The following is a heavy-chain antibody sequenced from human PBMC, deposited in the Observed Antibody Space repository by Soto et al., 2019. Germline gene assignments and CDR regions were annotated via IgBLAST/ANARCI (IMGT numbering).Heavy chain of an antibody. V-gene: IGHV3-30-3*01. CDR1: GFTFSSYA. CDR2: ISYDGSNK. Sequence: QVQLVESGGGVVQPGRSLRLSCAASGFTFSSYAMHWVRQAPGKGLEWVAVISYDGSNKYYADSVKGRFTISRDNSKNTLYLQMNSLRAEDTAVYYCVRDGEDWYFDLWGRGTLVTVSS. J-gene: IGHJ2*01. D-gene: IGHD7-27*01. CDR3: VRDGEDWYFDL.